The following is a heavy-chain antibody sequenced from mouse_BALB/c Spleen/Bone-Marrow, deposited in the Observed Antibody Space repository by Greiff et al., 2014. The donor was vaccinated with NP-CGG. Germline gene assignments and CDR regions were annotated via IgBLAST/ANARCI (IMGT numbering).Heavy chain of an antibody. CDR2: INPNNGGT. V-gene: IGHV1-18*01. Sequence: VQLKQSGPDLVKPGASVKISCKTPGYTFTEYTMHWVKQSHGKSLEWIGGINPNNGGTSYNQKFKAKATLTVDKSSSTVYMELRSLTSEDSAVYFCARGAYYGYGNWYFDVWGAGTTVTVSS. J-gene: IGHJ1*01. CDR1: GYTFTEYT. CDR3: ARGAYYGYGNWYFDV. D-gene: IGHD1-2*01.